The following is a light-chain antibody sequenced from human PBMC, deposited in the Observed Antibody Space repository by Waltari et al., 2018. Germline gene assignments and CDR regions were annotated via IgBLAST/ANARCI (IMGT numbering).Light chain of an antibody. V-gene: IGKV1-12*01. CDR3: QQYNKAPWT. Sequence: DIQMTQSPSSLSASVGDRVTITCRASQGISSWLVWYQQKPGKAPNLLIYKASSLQSGVPSRFSGSGSGTDFTLTISSLQPEDFATYYCQQYNKAPWTFGQGTKVEIK. CDR1: QGISSW. J-gene: IGKJ1*01. CDR2: KAS.